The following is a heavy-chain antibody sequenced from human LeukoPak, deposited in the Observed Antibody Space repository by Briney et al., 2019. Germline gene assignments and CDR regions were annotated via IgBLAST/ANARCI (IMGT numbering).Heavy chain of an antibody. V-gene: IGHV3-11*04. D-gene: IGHD5-18*01. J-gene: IGHJ5*02. Sequence: PGGSLRLSCAASGFTFSDYYMSWIRQAPGKGLEWVSYISSSGSTIYYADSVKGRFTISRDNAKNSLYLQMNSLRAEDTAVYYCARDRRASGYSNGHNWFDPWGQGTLVTVSS. CDR2: ISSSGSTI. CDR3: ARDRRASGYSNGHNWFDP. CDR1: GFTFSDYY.